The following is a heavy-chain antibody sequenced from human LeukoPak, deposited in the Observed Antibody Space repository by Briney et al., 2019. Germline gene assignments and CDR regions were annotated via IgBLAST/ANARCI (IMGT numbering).Heavy chain of an antibody. CDR1: GFTFSDYY. J-gene: IGHJ3*02. D-gene: IGHD1-7*01. CDR3: ARDGRVGTTADAFDI. V-gene: IGHV3-11*01. Sequence: PGGSLRLSCAASGFTFSDYYMTWIRQAPGKGLEWVSYISSSGSTIYYADSVKGRFTISRDNAKNSLYLQMNSLRAEDTALYYCARDGRVGTTADAFDIWGQGTMVTVSS. CDR2: ISSSGSTI.